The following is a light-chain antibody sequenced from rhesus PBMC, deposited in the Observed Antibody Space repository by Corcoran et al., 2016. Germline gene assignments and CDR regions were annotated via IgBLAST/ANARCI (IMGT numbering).Light chain of an antibody. CDR2: AST. V-gene: IGKV1-28*01. Sequence: DIQMTQSPSSLSASVGDTVTITCRASQGISSYLNWFQQKPGKAPKLLIYASTSLESGVPSRFSGSGSGTEFTLTISSLQLEDYAAYYCLRHNSYPLAFGGGAKVEVK. J-gene: IGKJ4*01. CDR3: LRHNSYPLA. CDR1: QGISSY.